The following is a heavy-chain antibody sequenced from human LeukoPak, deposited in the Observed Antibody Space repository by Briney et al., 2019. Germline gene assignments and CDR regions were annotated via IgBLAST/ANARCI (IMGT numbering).Heavy chain of an antibody. CDR2: ISSSGRSI. J-gene: IGHJ4*02. D-gene: IGHD1-26*01. V-gene: IGHV3-21*05. CDR1: GFTFSSYS. Sequence: GGSLRLSCAASGFTFSSYSMNWVRQAPGKGLEWVSYISSSGRSILYADSVKGRFTVSRDNAKNSLYRQMNNLRAEDTAVYYCGREIPSGSYAPDYWGQGILVIVSS. CDR3: GREIPSGSYAPDY.